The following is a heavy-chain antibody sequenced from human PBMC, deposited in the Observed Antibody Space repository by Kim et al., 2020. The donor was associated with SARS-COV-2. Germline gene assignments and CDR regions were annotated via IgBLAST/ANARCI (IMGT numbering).Heavy chain of an antibody. CDR2: ISGSGGST. Sequence: GGSLRLSCAASGFTFSSYAMSWVRQAPGKGLEWVSAISGSGGSTYYADSVKGRFTISRDNSKNTLWLQMNSLRAEDTAVYYCAKGHWYYDFWSGSRMHSYYYGVDVWGQGTTGTVSS. V-gene: IGHV3-23*01. J-gene: IGHJ6*02. CDR1: GFTFSSYA. D-gene: IGHD3-3*01. CDR3: AKGHWYYDFWSGSRMHSYYYGVDV.